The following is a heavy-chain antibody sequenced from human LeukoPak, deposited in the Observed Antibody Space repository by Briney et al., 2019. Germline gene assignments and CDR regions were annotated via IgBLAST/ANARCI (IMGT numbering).Heavy chain of an antibody. D-gene: IGHD1-26*01. CDR3: TSDPTFYSGRYCFDY. CDR2: IVVGSGNT. CDR1: GFTFSNSA. V-gene: IGHV1-58*01. Sequence: ASVKVSCKSSGFTFSNSAVQWVRQARGQRLEWIGWIVVGSGNTNYAQKFQERVTITRDMSTSTAYMELSSLRSEDTAVYYCTSDPTFYSGRYCFDYWGQGTLVTVSS. J-gene: IGHJ4*02.